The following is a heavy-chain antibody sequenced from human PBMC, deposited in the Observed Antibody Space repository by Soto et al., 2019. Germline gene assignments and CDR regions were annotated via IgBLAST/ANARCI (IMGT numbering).Heavy chain of an antibody. CDR1: GGTFSSYA. Sequence: SVKVSCKASGGTFSSYAISWVRQAPGQGLEWMGGIIPIFGTANYAQKFQGRVTITADESTSTAYMELISLRSEDTAVYYCASGYYDSSGYYYGGEGDFYYYYGMDVWG. CDR2: IIPIFGTA. CDR3: ASGYYDSSGYYYGGEGDFYYYYGMDV. J-gene: IGHJ6*02. D-gene: IGHD3-22*01. V-gene: IGHV1-69*13.